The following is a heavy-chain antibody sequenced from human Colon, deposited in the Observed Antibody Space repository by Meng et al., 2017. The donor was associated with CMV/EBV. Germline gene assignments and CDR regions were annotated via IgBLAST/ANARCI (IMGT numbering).Heavy chain of an antibody. CDR3: TREGFDY. Sequence: QVQLVQSGVEVKKPGRSENLSCKASGYTFTGYWMHWVRQAPGQGLEWMGRIKPSTGDTNYAQNFQGRVTVTRDTSISTVYMEVNSLTSDDTAVYYCTREGFDYWGQGALVTVSS. J-gene: IGHJ4*02. CDR2: IKPSTGDT. V-gene: IGHV1-2*06. CDR1: GYTFTGYW.